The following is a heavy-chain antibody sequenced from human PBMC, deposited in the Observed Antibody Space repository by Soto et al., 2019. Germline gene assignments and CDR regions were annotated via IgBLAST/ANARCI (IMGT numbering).Heavy chain of an antibody. V-gene: IGHV1-69*13. Sequence: GASVKVSCKASGGTFTNYAFSWVRQAPGQGLEWMGGIIPVFGTPDYAQKFQGRVTITADESTRTASMELSSLRSDDTVVYYCARGRRNRYCSGGSCYNWFDPWGQGTLVTVSS. CDR1: GGTFTNYA. CDR2: IIPVFGTP. J-gene: IGHJ5*02. D-gene: IGHD2-15*01. CDR3: ARGRRNRYCSGGSCYNWFDP.